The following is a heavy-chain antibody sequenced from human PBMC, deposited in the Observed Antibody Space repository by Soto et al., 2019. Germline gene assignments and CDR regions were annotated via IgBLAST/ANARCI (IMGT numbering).Heavy chain of an antibody. J-gene: IGHJ4*02. V-gene: IGHV4-4*02. CDR2: IYHSGST. CDR3: ARAQSGVVPAAYTYYFDY. Sequence: PSETLSLTCAVSGGSVSSGNWWSWVRQPPGKGLEWIGEIYHSGSTNYNPSLKSRVTISVDTSKNQFSLKLSSVTAADTAVYYCARAQSGVVPAAYTYYFDYWGQGTLVTVSS. CDR1: GGSVSSGNW. D-gene: IGHD2-2*01.